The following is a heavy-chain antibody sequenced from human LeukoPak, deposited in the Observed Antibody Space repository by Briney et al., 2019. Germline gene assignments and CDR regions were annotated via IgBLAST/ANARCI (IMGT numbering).Heavy chain of an antibody. Sequence: SETLSLTCTVSGGSISSGDYYWSWIRQPPGKGLEWIGYIYYSGSTYCNPSLKSRVTISVDTSKNQFSLKLSSVTAADTAVYYCARADSSSWENNYYYYYYMDVWGKGTTVTVSS. CDR2: IYYSGST. V-gene: IGHV4-30-4*08. CDR3: ARADSSSWENNYYYYYYMDV. CDR1: GGSISSGDYY. J-gene: IGHJ6*03. D-gene: IGHD6-13*01.